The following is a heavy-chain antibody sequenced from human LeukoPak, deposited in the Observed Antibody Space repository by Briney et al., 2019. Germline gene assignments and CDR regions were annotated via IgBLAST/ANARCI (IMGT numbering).Heavy chain of an antibody. CDR3: ARHLTYASAGYCPDY. CDR2: IYPGDSGT. J-gene: IGHJ4*02. D-gene: IGHD6-19*01. CDR1: GYSFTSYW. Sequence: GESLKISCKGSGYSFTSYWIGWARQMPGKGLEWMGIIYPGDSGTRYSPSFQGQVTISADKSISTAYLQLSSLKASDTAMYYCARHLTYASAGYCPDYWGQGTLVTVSS. V-gene: IGHV5-51*01.